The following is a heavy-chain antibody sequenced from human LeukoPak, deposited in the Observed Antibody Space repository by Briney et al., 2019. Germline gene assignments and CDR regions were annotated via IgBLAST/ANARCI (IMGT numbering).Heavy chain of an antibody. CDR2: IIPIFGTA. J-gene: IGHJ3*02. V-gene: IGHV1-69*13. Sequence: SVKVSCKASGGTFSSYAISWVRQAPGQGLEWMGGIIPIFGTANYAQKFQGRVTITADESTSTAYMELSSLRSEDTAVYYCAREPTDGTTYDAFDIWGQGTMVTVSS. CDR1: GGTFSSYA. CDR3: AREPTDGTTYDAFDI. D-gene: IGHD4-17*01.